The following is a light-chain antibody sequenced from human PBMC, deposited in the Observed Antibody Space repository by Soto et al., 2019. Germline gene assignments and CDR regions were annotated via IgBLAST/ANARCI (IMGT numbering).Light chain of an antibody. CDR2: GTS. Sequence: ELVLTQSPGTLSLSPGERATLSCRASQSVRSSHLAWYQQMPGQAPRLLIYGTSNRATGIPDRFSGSGSGTDFTLTISRLEPGDFAVYYCQKYSSSPLTFGGGTKVDIK. J-gene: IGKJ4*01. CDR3: QKYSSSPLT. V-gene: IGKV3-20*01. CDR1: QSVRSSH.